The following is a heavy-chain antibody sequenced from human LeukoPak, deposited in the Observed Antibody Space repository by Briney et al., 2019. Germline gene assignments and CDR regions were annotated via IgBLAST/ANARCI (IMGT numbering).Heavy chain of an antibody. CDR1: GGSISGYY. J-gene: IGHJ3*01. D-gene: IGHD4-11*01. Sequence: SETLSLTCSVSGGSISGYYWSWIRQPPGRGLEWIGYVHFSGTTSFNPSLKSRVTISVDTSKNQFSLRLSSVTAADTAVYYCAREQYLAYDVFGFWGQGTMVTVSS. V-gene: IGHV4-59*01. CDR2: VHFSGTT. CDR3: AREQYLAYDVFGF.